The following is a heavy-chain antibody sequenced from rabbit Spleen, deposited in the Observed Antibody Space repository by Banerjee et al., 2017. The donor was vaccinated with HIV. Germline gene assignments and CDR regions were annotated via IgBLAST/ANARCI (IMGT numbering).Heavy chain of an antibody. CDR1: GFSFSNKAV. J-gene: IGHJ4*01. CDR3: ARDWDGVIGWNFGW. CDR2: INAVTGKA. Sequence: QEQLVESGGGLVKPEGSLKLSCTASGFSFSNKAVMCWVRQAPGKGLEWIACINAVTGKAVYASWAKGRFTFSKTASTTVTLQMTSLTAADTATYFCARDWDGVIGWNFGWWGPGTLVTVS. V-gene: IGHV1S45*01. D-gene: IGHD4-1*01.